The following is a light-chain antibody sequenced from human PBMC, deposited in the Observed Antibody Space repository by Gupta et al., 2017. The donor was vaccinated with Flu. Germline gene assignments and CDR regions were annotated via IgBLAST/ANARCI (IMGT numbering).Light chain of an antibody. V-gene: IGKV1-8*01. CDR3: QHDDSSPRT. CDR1: QGISSY. J-gene: IGKJ1*01. CDR2: AAS. Sequence: IRMTQSPSSFSASTGDRVTITCRASQGISSYLAWYQQKPGKAPKLLIYAASTVQSGVPSRFSGSGSGTDFTLTISCLQSEDFATYYCQHDDSSPRTFGQGTKVEIK.